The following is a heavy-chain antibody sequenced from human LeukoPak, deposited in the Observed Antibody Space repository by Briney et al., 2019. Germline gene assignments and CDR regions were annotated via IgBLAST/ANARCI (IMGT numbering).Heavy chain of an antibody. CDR1: SDSLSSYY. Sequence: SETLSLTCAVYSDSLSSYYRSWIRQPPGKGLECVGVICDTGNTYYNPSLKSRVTISVDTSKNQFSLRVTSVTAADTALYYCARHKSGIDWFDPWGQGTLVTVSS. CDR3: ARHKSGIDWFDP. D-gene: IGHD1-14*01. V-gene: IGHV4-34*01. J-gene: IGHJ5*02. CDR2: ICDTGNT.